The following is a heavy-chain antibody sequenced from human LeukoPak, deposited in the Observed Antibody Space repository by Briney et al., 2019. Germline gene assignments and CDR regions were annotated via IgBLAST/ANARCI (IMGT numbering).Heavy chain of an antibody. Sequence: GGSLRLSCAASGFTFSSYAMSWVRQAPGKGLEWVSAISGSGGSTYYADSVKGRFTISRDNSKNTLYLQMDSLRAEDTAVYFCAKVGQYSGSYFGPFDIWGQGTMVTVSS. CDR3: AKVGQYSGSYFGPFDI. D-gene: IGHD1-26*01. CDR2: ISGSGGST. V-gene: IGHV3-23*01. CDR1: GFTFSSYA. J-gene: IGHJ3*02.